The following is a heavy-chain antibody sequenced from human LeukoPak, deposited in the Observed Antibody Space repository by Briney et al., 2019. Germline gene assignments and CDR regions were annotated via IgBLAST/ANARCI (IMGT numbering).Heavy chain of an antibody. V-gene: IGHV1-3*01. Sequence: GASVKVSCKASGYTFTSYAMHWVRHAPGQRLEWMGWINAGNGNTKYSQKFQGRVAITRDTSASTAYMELSSLRSEDTAVYYCARGYSGYDSFDYWGQGTLVTGSS. CDR2: INAGNGNT. D-gene: IGHD5-12*01. CDR1: GYTFTSYA. J-gene: IGHJ4*02. CDR3: ARGYSGYDSFDY.